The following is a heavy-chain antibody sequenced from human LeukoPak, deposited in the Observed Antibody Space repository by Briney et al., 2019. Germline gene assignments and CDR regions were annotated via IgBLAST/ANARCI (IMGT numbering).Heavy chain of an antibody. CDR3: ARGQAGLFDY. Sequence: GGSLRLSCAASGFTFSSYAMHWVRQAPGTGLEYVSAISSNGGSTYYANSVKGRFTISSDNSKNTLYLQMGSLRAEDMAVYYCARGQAGLFDYWGQGTLVTVSS. D-gene: IGHD6-19*01. J-gene: IGHJ4*02. CDR2: ISSNGGST. CDR1: GFTFSSYA. V-gene: IGHV3-64*01.